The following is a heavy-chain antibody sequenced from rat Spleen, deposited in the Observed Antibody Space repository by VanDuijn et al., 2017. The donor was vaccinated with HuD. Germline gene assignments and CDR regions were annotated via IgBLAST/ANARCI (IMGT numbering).Heavy chain of an antibody. CDR2: MWSGRST. V-gene: IGHV2-45*01. J-gene: IGHJ2*01. CDR1: GFSLTSYN. D-gene: IGHD1-1*01. Sequence: QVQLKESGPGLVQPSETLSLTCTVSGFSLTSYNVHWVRQPPGKGLEWMGVMWSGRSTDYNSALKSRLSISGDTSKNQMFLKMNSLQSEDTTTYYCARGPYYTGYNYDYWGQGVMVTVSS. CDR3: ARGPYYTGYNYDY.